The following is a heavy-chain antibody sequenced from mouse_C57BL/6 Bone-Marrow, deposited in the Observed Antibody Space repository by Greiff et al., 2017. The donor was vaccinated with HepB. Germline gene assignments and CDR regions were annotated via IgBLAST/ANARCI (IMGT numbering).Heavy chain of an antibody. V-gene: IGHV5-4*01. CDR3: AGQAMDY. D-gene: IGHD6-1*01. Sequence: EVQLQESGGGLVKPGGSLKLSCAASGFTFSSYAMSWVRQTPEKRLEWVATISDGGSYTYYPDNVKGRFTISRDNAKNNLYLQMSHLKSEDTAMYYCAGQAMDYWGQGTSVTVSS. J-gene: IGHJ4*01. CDR2: ISDGGSYT. CDR1: GFTFSSYA.